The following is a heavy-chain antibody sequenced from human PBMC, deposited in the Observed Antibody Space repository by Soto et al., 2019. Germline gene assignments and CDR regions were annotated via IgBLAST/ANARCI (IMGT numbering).Heavy chain of an antibody. D-gene: IGHD6-19*01. CDR1: GGSISSGGYS. CDR2: ISHSGST. V-gene: IGHV4-30-2*01. CDR3: ARGGLLPDY. Sequence: SETLSLTCAVSGGSISSGGYSWSWIRQPPGKGLEWIGYISHSGSTYYNPSLKSRVTISVDRSKNQFSLKLSSVTAADTAVYYCARGGLLPDYWGQGIQVTVSS. J-gene: IGHJ4*02.